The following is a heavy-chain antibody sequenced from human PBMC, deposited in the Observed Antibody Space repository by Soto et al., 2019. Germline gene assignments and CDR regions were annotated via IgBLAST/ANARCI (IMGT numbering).Heavy chain of an antibody. D-gene: IGHD3-10*01. CDR1: GGSISSGGYY. J-gene: IGHJ6*04. Sequence: PSETLSLTCTVSGGSISSGGYYWSWIRQHPGKGLEWIGYIYYSGSTYYNPSLKSRVTISVDTSKKQFSLQLSSVTAADAAVYYCARDGYRRGYYYGSDVDVWGKGTTVTVSS. CDR2: IYYSGST. CDR3: ARDGYRRGYYYGSDVDV. V-gene: IGHV4-31*03.